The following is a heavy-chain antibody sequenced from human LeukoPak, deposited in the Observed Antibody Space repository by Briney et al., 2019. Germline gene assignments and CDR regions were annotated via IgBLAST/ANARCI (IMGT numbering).Heavy chain of an antibody. J-gene: IGHJ4*02. V-gene: IGHV1-24*01. CDR2: FDPEDGET. Sequence: ASVKVSCKLSGYTLTELSMHWVRQAPGKGLEWMGGFDPEDGETIYAQKFQGRVTMTEDTSTDTAYMELSSLRSEDTAVYYCATDSTALVVADTRTFDYWGQGTLVTVSS. D-gene: IGHD2-15*01. CDR1: GYTLTELS. CDR3: ATDSTALVVADTRTFDY.